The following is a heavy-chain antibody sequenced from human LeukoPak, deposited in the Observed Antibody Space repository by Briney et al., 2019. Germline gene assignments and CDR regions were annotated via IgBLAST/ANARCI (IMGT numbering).Heavy chain of an antibody. V-gene: IGHV4-59*01. CDR1: GGSISSYY. D-gene: IGHD3-22*01. CDR3: ARGGYDSSGYYQTGYDY. Sequence: PSETLSLTCTVSGGSISSYYWSWIRQPPGKGLEWIGYIYYSGSTNYNPSLKSRVTISVDTSKNQFSLKLSSATAADTAVYYCARGGYDSSGYYQTGYDYWGQGTLVTVSS. CDR2: IYYSGST. J-gene: IGHJ4*02.